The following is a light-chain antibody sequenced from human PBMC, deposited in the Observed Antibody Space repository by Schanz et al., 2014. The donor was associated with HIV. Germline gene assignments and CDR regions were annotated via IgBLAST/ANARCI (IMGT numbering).Light chain of an antibody. CDR3: ATWDDSLNVWV. CDR1: SSNFRSNA. J-gene: IGLJ3*02. V-gene: IGLV1-44*01. CDR2: NTY. Sequence: QSVLTQPPSASGTPGQRVTISCSGSSSNFRSNAVNWYQQLPGTAPKLVIYNTYHRPSGVPDRFSGSKSGTSASLAISGLQSEDEADYYCATWDDSLNVWVFGGGTKLTVL.